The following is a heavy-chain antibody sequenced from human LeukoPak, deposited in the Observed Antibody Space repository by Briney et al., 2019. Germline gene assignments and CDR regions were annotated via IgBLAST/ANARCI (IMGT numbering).Heavy chain of an antibody. CDR2: IHYSGST. V-gene: IGHV4-31*03. J-gene: IGHJ5*02. D-gene: IGHD1-1*01. CDR3: ACGSNNWYNWFDP. CDR1: GGSISSGGYY. Sequence: SETLSLTCTVSGGSISSGGYYWSWIRQHPEKGLEWIGYIHYSGSTYYHPSLKSRVSMSVDTSRNQFSLKLSSMTAADTAVYYCACGSNNWYNWFDPWGQGTLVTVSS.